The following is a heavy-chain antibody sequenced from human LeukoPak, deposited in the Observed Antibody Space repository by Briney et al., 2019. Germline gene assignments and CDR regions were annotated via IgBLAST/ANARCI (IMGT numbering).Heavy chain of an antibody. Sequence: SVKVSCKASGGTFSSYAISWVRQAPGQGREGMGRIIPIFGTANYAQKFQGRVTITADKSTSTAYKELSSLRSEDTAVYYCARLYSSSWYHWFDPWGQGTLVTVSS. CDR3: ARLYSSSWYHWFDP. D-gene: IGHD6-13*01. J-gene: IGHJ5*02. CDR2: IIPIFGTA. V-gene: IGHV1-69*06. CDR1: GGTFSSYA.